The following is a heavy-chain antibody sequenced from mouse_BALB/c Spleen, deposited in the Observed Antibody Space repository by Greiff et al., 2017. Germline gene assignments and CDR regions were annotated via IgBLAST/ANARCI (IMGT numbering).Heavy chain of an antibody. J-gene: IGHJ3*01. Sequence: EVKLQESGGGLVKPGGSLKLSCAASGFTFSSYAMSWVRQSPEKRLEWVAEISSGGSYTYYPDTVTGRFTISRDNAKNTLYLEMSSLRSEDTAMYYCAKNRWFAYWGQGTLVTVSA. CDR2: ISSGGSYT. D-gene: IGHD5-1-1*01. CDR1: GFTFSSYA. CDR3: AKNRWFAY. V-gene: IGHV5-9-4*01.